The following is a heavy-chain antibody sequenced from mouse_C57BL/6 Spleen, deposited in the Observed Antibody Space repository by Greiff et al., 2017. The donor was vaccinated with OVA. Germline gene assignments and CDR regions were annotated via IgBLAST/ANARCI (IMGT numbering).Heavy chain of an antibody. D-gene: IGHD2-3*01. CDR2: INPNNGGT. J-gene: IGHJ4*01. Sequence: VQLQQPGPELVKPGASVKISCKASGYTFTDSYMNWVKQSHGKSLEWIGDINPNNGGTSYNQKFKGKATLTVDKSSSTAYMELRSLTSEDSAVYYCARPYDGYYVSAMDYWGQGTSVTVSS. CDR3: ARPYDGYYVSAMDY. CDR1: GYTFTDSY. V-gene: IGHV1-26*01.